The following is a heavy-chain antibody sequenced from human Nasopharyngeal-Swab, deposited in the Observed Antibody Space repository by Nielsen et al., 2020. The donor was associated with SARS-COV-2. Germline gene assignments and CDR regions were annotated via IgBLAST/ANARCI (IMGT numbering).Heavy chain of an antibody. CDR2: ISYDGNEN. CDR3: AFGAFYFDH. V-gene: IGHV3-30*03. D-gene: IGHD3-3*01. Sequence: VRQAPGKGLEWVALISYDGNENYYADSLKGRFTISRDNAKNALYLQVNSLRSEDTAVYYCAFGAFYFDHWGQGILATVSS. J-gene: IGHJ4*02.